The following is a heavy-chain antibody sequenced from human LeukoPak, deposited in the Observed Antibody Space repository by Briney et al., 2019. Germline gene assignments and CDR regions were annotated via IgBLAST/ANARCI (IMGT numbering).Heavy chain of an antibody. CDR2: IKQDGSEK. D-gene: IGHD6-13*01. CDR1: GFTLSNYW. Sequence: GGSLRLSCAASGFTLSNYWMTWIRQAPGKGLEWVANIKQDGSEKCYVDSVKGRFTISRDNAKNSLYLQMNSLRAEDTAVYYCARDSSSWYTSSHYFDYWGQGTLVTVSS. V-gene: IGHV3-7*01. J-gene: IGHJ4*02. CDR3: ARDSSSWYTSSHYFDY.